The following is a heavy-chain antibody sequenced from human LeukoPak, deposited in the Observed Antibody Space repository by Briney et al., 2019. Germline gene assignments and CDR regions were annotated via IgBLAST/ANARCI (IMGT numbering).Heavy chain of an antibody. Sequence: PGRSLRLSCAASGFTFDDYAMRWVRQAPGKGLEWVSGISWNSGSIGYADSVKGRFTISRDNAKNSLYLQMNSLRAEDTALYYCAKDSGRAAAGNFDYWGQGTLVTVSS. V-gene: IGHV3-9*01. CDR3: AKDSGRAAAGNFDY. D-gene: IGHD6-13*01. CDR2: ISWNSGSI. J-gene: IGHJ4*02. CDR1: GFTFDDYA.